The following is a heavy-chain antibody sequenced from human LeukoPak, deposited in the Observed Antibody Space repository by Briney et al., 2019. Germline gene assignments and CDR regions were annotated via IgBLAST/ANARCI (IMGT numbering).Heavy chain of an antibody. CDR3: AKEMGHSSRWFRPPGAFAFDY. CDR2: ISGSGGST. V-gene: IGHV3-23*01. CDR1: GFTFSSYA. J-gene: IGHJ4*02. D-gene: IGHD6-19*01. Sequence: PGGSLRLSCAASGFTFSSYAMSWVRQAPGKGLEWVSAISGSGGSTYYADSVKGRFTISRDNSKNTLYLQMNSLRAEDTAVYYCAKEMGHSSRWFRPPGAFAFDYWGQGTLVTVSS.